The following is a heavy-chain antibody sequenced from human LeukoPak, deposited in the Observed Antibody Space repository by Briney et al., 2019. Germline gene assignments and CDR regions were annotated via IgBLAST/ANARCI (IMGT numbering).Heavy chain of an antibody. CDR3: ARVPLTAMWFFDY. J-gene: IGHJ4*02. CDR2: ISSSSSTI. V-gene: IGHV3-48*04. CDR1: GFTFSSYS. D-gene: IGHD5-18*01. Sequence: PGGSLRLSCAASGFTFSSYSMNWVRQAPGKGLEWVSYISSSSSTIYYADSVKGRFTISRDNAKNSLYLQMNSLRAEDTAVYYCARVPLTAMWFFDYWGQGTLATVSS.